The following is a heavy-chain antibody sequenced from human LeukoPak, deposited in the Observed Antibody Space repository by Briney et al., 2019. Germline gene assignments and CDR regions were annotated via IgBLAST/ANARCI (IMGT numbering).Heavy chain of an antibody. CDR3: ARDLGYGSSFDY. J-gene: IGHJ4*02. D-gene: IGHD5-12*01. CDR2: ISGYNDDT. V-gene: IGHV1-18*01. CDR1: GYTFTSYG. Sequence: ASVKVSCQTSGYTFTSYGISWVRQAPGQGLEWMGWISGYNDDTHSAQKIQGRITMTTDTSTSTVYMELGSLKSDDTALYYCARDLGYGSSFDYWGQGTLVTVSS.